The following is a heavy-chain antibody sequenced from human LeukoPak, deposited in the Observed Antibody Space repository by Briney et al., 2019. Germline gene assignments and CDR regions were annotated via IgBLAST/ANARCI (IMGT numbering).Heavy chain of an antibody. D-gene: IGHD6-6*01. J-gene: IGHJ4*02. CDR1: GFTFSSYG. Sequence: GGSLRLSCAASGFTFSSYGMHWVRQAPGKGLEWVAVIWYDGSNKYYADSVKGRFTISRDNSKNTLYLQMNSLRAEDTAVYYCAKGLSTYSSSSPDYWGQGTLVTVSS. V-gene: IGHV3-33*06. CDR2: IWYDGSNK. CDR3: AKGLSTYSSSSPDY.